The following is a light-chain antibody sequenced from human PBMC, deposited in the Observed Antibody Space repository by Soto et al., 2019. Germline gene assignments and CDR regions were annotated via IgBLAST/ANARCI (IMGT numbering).Light chain of an antibody. J-gene: IGKJ4*01. Sequence: EIVMTQSPATLSVSPGERATLSCRASHSVTTNLAWYQQKPGQAPRLLIHGASTRATGIPDRLSGSGSGTEFTLTISSLQSEDFAVYYCQQYNDWPLTFGGGTKVEIK. CDR3: QQYNDWPLT. V-gene: IGKV3-15*01. CDR2: GAS. CDR1: HSVTTN.